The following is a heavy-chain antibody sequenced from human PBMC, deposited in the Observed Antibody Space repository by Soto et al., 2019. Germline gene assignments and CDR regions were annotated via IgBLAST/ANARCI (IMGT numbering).Heavy chain of an antibody. J-gene: IGHJ4*02. V-gene: IGHV1-18*01. CDR1: GYTFTSYG. CDR2: ISAYNGNT. CDR3: ARSPTYYYGSGRFDY. Sequence: ASVKVSCKASGYTFTSYGISWVRQAPGQGLEWMGWISAYNGNTNYAQKLQGRVTMTTDTSTSTAYMELRSLRSDDTAVYYCARSPTYYYGSGRFDYWGQGTLVTVSS. D-gene: IGHD3-10*01.